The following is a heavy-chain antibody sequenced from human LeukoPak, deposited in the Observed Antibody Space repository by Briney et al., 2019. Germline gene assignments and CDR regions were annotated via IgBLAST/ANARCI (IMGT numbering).Heavy chain of an antibody. J-gene: IGHJ4*02. CDR3: ARDHTAMVIVY. V-gene: IGHV1-2*02. CDR1: GYTFTGYY. CDR2: INPNSGGT. Sequence: AASVKVSCKASGYTFTGYYMHWVRQAPGQGLEWMGWINPNSGGTNYAQKFQGRVTMTRDTSISTAYMELSRLRSDNTAVYYCARDHTAMVIVYWGQGTLVTVSS. D-gene: IGHD5-18*01.